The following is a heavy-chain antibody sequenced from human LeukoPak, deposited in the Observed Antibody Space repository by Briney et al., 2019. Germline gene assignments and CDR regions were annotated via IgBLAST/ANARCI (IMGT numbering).Heavy chain of an antibody. Sequence: SVKVSCKASGGTFSSYAISWVRQAPGQGLEWMGGIIPIFGTANYAQKFQGRVTITADESTSTAYMELSSLRSEDTAVYYCASGSSGYYNLYYFDYWGQGTLVTVSS. J-gene: IGHJ4*02. CDR3: ASGSSGYYNLYYFDY. V-gene: IGHV1-69*13. CDR1: GGTFSSYA. D-gene: IGHD3-22*01. CDR2: IIPIFGTA.